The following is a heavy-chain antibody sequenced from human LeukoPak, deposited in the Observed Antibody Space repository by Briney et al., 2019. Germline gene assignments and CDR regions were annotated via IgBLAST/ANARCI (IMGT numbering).Heavy chain of an antibody. CDR1: GYTFTSYG. J-gene: IGHJ4*02. CDR3: AREFLSVAQTGDFDY. Sequence: ASVKVSCKASGYTFTSYGISWVRQAPGQGLEWMGWISAYNGNTNYAQKLQGRVTMTTDTSTSTAYMELSRLRSDDTAVYYCAREFLSVAQTGDFDYWGQGTLVTVSS. CDR2: ISAYNGNT. V-gene: IGHV1-18*01. D-gene: IGHD7-27*01.